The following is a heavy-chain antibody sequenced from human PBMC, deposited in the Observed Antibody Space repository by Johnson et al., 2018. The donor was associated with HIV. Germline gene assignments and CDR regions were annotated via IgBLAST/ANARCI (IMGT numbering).Heavy chain of an antibody. D-gene: IGHD6-19*01. CDR3: AKDMGVAVAGHGFDL. Sequence: EVQLVESGGHVVRPGGSLRLSCAASGFTFDHYDMSWVRQVPGKGLEWVSGITWNGGSTGYADSVKGRFTVSRDNSKNTLYLQMNGLRVEDTAVYYCAKDMGVAVAGHGFDLWGQGTMVTVSS. V-gene: IGHV3-20*04. J-gene: IGHJ3*01. CDR2: ITWNGGST. CDR1: GFTFDHYD.